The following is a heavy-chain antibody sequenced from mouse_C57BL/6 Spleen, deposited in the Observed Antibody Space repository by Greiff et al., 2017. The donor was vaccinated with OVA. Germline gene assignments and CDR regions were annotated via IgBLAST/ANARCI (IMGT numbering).Heavy chain of an antibody. CDR1: GYSIPSGYY. CDR2: ISTAGSN. Sequence: EVQRVESGPGLVKPSQSLSLTCSVTGYSIPSGYYWNWIRQFPGNKLEWMGYISTAGSNNYHPYLKNRISITRDTSKNQFFLKLNSVTTEDTATYYCARGHYCDYWGQGTTLTVSS. CDR3: ARGHYCDY. V-gene: IGHV3-6*01. J-gene: IGHJ2*01.